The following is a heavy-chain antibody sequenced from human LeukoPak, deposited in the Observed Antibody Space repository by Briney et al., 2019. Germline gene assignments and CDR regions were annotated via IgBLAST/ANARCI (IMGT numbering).Heavy chain of an antibody. D-gene: IGHD1-7*01. CDR3: ARHKGGTTYDY. CDR2: ISYSGST. V-gene: IGHV4-59*08. CDR1: GGSISSYY. J-gene: IGHJ4*02. Sequence: SETPSLTCTVSGGSISSYYWSWIRQPPGKGLEWIGYISYSGSTNYNASLQSRVTMSVDMSKNEFSLKVRSVTAADTAVYYCARHKGGTTYDYWGQGTLVTVSS.